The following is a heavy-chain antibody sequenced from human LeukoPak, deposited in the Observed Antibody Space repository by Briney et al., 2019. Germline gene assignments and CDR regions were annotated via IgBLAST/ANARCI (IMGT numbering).Heavy chain of an antibody. D-gene: IGHD4-17*01. CDR1: GGSISSHY. Sequence: SETLSLTCTVSGGSISSHYCSWIRQPAGKGLEWIARIYTSGSTNYNPSLKSRVTISVDKSKNQFSLKLGSVTAADTAVYFCARGKGDYAIYDYWGQGTLVTVSS. CDR3: ARGKGDYAIYDY. J-gene: IGHJ4*02. V-gene: IGHV4-4*07. CDR2: IYTSGST.